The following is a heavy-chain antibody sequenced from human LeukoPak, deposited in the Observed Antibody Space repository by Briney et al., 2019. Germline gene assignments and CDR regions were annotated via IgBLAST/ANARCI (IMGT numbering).Heavy chain of an antibody. Sequence: SETLSLTCTVSGVSISSSNSYWGWIRQPPGKGLEWIGSIYYSGNTYYNASLKSQVSISIDTSKNQFSLKLSSVTAADTAVYYCALFVPYYYDSSGYSLLFDYWGQGTLVTVSS. J-gene: IGHJ4*02. CDR3: ALFVPYYYDSSGYSLLFDY. D-gene: IGHD3-22*01. CDR1: GVSISSSNSY. CDR2: IYYSGNT. V-gene: IGHV4-39*01.